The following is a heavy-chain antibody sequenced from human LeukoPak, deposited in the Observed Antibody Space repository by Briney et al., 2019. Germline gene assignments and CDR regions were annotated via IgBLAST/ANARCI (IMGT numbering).Heavy chain of an antibody. V-gene: IGHV1-69*13. Sequence: SVKVSCKGSGYTLSNHAFSWVRQAPGQGLEWMGGIIPIFGTANYAQKFQGRVTITADESTSTAYMELSSLRSEDTAVYYCARAGYSSGRYVQHYWGQGTLVTVSS. J-gene: IGHJ4*02. CDR2: IIPIFGTA. CDR1: GYTLSNHA. CDR3: ARAGYSSGRYVQHY. D-gene: IGHD6-19*01.